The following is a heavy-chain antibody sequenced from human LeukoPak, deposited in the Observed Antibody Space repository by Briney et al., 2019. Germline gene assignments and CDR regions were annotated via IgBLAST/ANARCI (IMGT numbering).Heavy chain of an antibody. D-gene: IGHD2-15*01. CDR1: GYTFTGYY. J-gene: IGHJ5*02. V-gene: IGHV1-2*02. CDR3: AGKAVGYCSGGSCSNNWFDP. Sequence: GASVKVSCKASGYTFTGYYMHWVRQAPGQGLEWMGWINPNSGGTNYAQKFQGRVTMTRDTSISTAYMELSRLRSDDTAVYYCAGKAVGYCSGGSCSNNWFDPWGQGTLVTVSS. CDR2: INPNSGGT.